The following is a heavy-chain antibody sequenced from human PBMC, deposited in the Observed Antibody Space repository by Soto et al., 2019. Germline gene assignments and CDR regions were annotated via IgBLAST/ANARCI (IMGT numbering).Heavy chain of an antibody. D-gene: IGHD2-21*02. CDR2: ISYDGSNI. CDR3: AKDKVPGVVTAPLDY. V-gene: IGHV3-30*18. J-gene: IGHJ4*02. CDR1: GFTFSRYG. Sequence: QVQLVESGGGVVQPGRSLRLSCAASGFTFSRYGMHWVRQAPGKGLEWVAVISYDGSNIYYADSVKGRFTVSRDKFKNTLYLQVNSLRAEDPAVYYSAKDKVPGVVTAPLDYGGQGTLVTVSS.